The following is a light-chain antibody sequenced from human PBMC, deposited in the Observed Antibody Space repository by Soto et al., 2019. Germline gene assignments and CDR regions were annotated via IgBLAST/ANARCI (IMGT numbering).Light chain of an antibody. V-gene: IGLV2-14*01. CDR1: SSQVCGYDY. CDR2: DVS. CDR3: SSYTSSSIHV. Sequence: QSVLTQPSSVSGSPGQSIAISYTGTSSQVCGYDYVSWYQQHPGKAPKLMISDVSNRPSGVSNRFSGYKSGHTAFLTISRLQAEDEADYYCSSYTSSSIHVFGTGTKVTVL. J-gene: IGLJ1*01.